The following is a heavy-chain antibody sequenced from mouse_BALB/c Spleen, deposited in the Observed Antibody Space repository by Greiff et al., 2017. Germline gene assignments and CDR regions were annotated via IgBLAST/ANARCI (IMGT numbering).Heavy chain of an antibody. CDR3: ARSDGSSYFDY. D-gene: IGHD1-1*01. V-gene: IGHV1-87*01. J-gene: IGHJ2*01. CDR1: GYTFTSYW. Sequence: VKLVESGAELARPGASVKLSCKASGYTFTSYWMQWVKQRPGQGLEWIGAIYPGDGDTRYTQKFKGKATLTADKSSSTAYMQLSSLASEDSAVYYCARSDGSSYFDYWGQGTTLTVSS. CDR2: IYPGDGDT.